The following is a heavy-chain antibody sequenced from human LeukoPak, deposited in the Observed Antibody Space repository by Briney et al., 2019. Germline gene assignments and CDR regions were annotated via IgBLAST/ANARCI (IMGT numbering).Heavy chain of an antibody. CDR3: ARPLVVGATTSAFDI. J-gene: IGHJ3*02. V-gene: IGHV1-69*13. Sequence: SVTVSCKASGGTFSSYAISWVRQAPGQGLEWMGGIIPIFGTANYAQKFQGRVTITADESTSTAYMELSSLRSEDTDVYYCARPLVVGATTSAFDIWGQGTMVTVSS. D-gene: IGHD1-26*01. CDR2: IIPIFGTA. CDR1: GGTFSSYA.